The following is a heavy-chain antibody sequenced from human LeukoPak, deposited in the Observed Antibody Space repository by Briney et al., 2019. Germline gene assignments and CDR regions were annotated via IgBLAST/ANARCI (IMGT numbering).Heavy chain of an antibody. CDR1: GFTFSSYE. CDR2: ISSNGSTI. Sequence: GGSLRLSCAASGFTFSSYEMNWVRQAPGKGLEWVSYISSNGSTIYYADSVKGRFTISRDNAKDSLYLQMNSLRAEDTAVYYCAELGITMIGGVWGKGTTVTISS. D-gene: IGHD3-10*02. V-gene: IGHV3-48*03. J-gene: IGHJ6*04. CDR3: AELGITMIGGV.